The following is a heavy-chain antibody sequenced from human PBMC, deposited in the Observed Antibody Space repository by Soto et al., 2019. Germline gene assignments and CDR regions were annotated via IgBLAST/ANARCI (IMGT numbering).Heavy chain of an antibody. V-gene: IGHV3-7*01. D-gene: IGHD6-25*01. CDR3: ATRAGAPAD. J-gene: IGHJ4*02. Sequence: GGSLRLSCVVSGFTFNTYWMTWIRQAPGKGLEWVANINEDGNKQNYVDSVRGRFTISRDNAKTSLYLQMNSLRVEDTAVYYCATRAGAPADWGQGTLVTVSS. CDR2: INEDGNKQ. CDR1: GFTFNTYW.